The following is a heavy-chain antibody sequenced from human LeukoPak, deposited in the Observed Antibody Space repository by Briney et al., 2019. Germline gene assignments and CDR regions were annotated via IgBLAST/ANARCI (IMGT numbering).Heavy chain of an antibody. CDR1: GGSFSGYY. CDR3: ARHHNGPTDY. D-gene: IGHD2-8*01. V-gene: IGHV4-34*01. J-gene: IGHJ4*02. CDR2: INHSGST. Sequence: SETLSLTCAVYGGSFSGYYWSWIRQPPGKGLEWIGEINHSGSTNYNPSLKSRVTISVDTSKNQFSLKLSSVTAADTAVYYCARHHNGPTDYWGQGTLVTVSS.